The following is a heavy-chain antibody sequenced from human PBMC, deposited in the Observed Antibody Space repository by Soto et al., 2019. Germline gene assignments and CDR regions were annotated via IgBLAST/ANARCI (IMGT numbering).Heavy chain of an antibody. CDR3: ARDFGHGYYLDY. D-gene: IGHD3-3*01. V-gene: IGHV3-48*02. CDR1: GFSFSNYN. J-gene: IGHJ4*02. CDR2: ITDSSDTV. Sequence: PGGSLRLSCVASGFSFSNYNMNWVRQAPGKGLEWVSYITDSSDTVHYADSVRGRFTISRDNAESSLYLQMNSLRDEDTAVYFCARDFGHGYYLDYWGRGPRSPSPQ.